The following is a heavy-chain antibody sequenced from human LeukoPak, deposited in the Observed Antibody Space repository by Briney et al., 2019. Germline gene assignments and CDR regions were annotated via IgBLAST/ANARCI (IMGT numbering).Heavy chain of an antibody. V-gene: IGHV5-51*01. CDR3: ARLARYCSSTSCYRDWFDP. CDR2: IYPGDSDT. J-gene: IGHJ5*02. D-gene: IGHD2-2*01. Sequence: PGESLKISCKGSGYSFTSYWIGWVRQMPGKGLEWMGIIYPGDSDTRYSPSFQGQATISADKSISTAYLQWSSLKASDTAMYYCARLARYCSSTSCYRDWFDPWGQGTLVTVSS. CDR1: GYSFTSYW.